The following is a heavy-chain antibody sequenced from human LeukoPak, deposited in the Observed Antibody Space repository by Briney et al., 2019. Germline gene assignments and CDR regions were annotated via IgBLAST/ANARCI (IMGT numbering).Heavy chain of an antibody. V-gene: IGHV3-21*01. J-gene: IGHJ3*02. CDR1: GFTFSSYS. Sequence: PGGSLRLSCAASGFTFSSYSMNWVRQAPGKGLEWVSSISSSSSYIYYADSVKGRFTIFRDNAKNSLYLQMNSLRAEDTAVYYCARDTRPRQGAFDIWGQGTMVTVSS. CDR3: ARDTRPRQGAFDI. CDR2: ISSSSSYI. D-gene: IGHD6-6*01.